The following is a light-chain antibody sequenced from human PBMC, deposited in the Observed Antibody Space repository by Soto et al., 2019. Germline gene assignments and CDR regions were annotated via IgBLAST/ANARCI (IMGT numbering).Light chain of an antibody. CDR2: EVT. CDR1: SSDIGAYNY. J-gene: IGLJ1*01. Sequence: QSALTQPASVSGSPGQSITISCTGTSSDIGAYNYVSWYQQHPGKAPKLLIYEVTNRPSGVSDRFSGSKSGNTASLTISGLRAEDEANYYCNSYTTLSSRVFGTGTKVTVL. V-gene: IGLV2-14*01. CDR3: NSYTTLSSRV.